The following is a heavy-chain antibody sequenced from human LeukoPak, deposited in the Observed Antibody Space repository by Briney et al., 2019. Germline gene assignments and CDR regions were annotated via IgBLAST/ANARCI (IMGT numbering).Heavy chain of an antibody. D-gene: IGHD3-22*01. CDR2: INHSGST. CDR3: AREDYERTDAFDI. Sequence: SETLSLTCAVYGGSFSGYYWSWIRQPPGKGLEWIGEINHSGSTNYNPSLKSRVTISVDTSKNQFSLQLNSVTPEDTAVYYCAREDYERTDAFDIWGQGTMVTVSS. J-gene: IGHJ3*02. CDR1: GGSFSGYY. V-gene: IGHV4-34*01.